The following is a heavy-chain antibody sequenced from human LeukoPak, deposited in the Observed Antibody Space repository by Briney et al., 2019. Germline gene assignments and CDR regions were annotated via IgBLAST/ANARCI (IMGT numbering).Heavy chain of an antibody. D-gene: IGHD4-17*01. Sequence: GALRLSCSASGFTFSSYAMNWVRQAPGKGLEWVGRIKTKSDGGTTDYTAPVKGRFTISRDDSKNTLYLQMHSLKIEDTAMYYCAGDYDHFDVWGRGTLVTVSS. J-gene: IGHJ2*01. CDR1: GFTFSSYA. CDR3: AGDYDHFDV. CDR2: IKTKSDGGTT. V-gene: IGHV3-15*01.